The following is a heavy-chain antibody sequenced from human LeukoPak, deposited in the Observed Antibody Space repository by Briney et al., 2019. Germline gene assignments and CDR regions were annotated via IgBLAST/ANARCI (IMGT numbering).Heavy chain of an antibody. Sequence: SETLSLTCTVSGGSISSSSYYWGWIRQPPGKGLEWIGSIYYSGSTYYNPSLKNRLTISVDTSKNQFSLKLSSVTAAHTAVYYCARGVATIGRDIDYWGQGTLVTVPS. CDR1: GGSISSSSYY. V-gene: IGHV4-39*07. CDR2: IYYSGST. J-gene: IGHJ4*02. CDR3: ARGVATIGRDIDY. D-gene: IGHD5-24*01.